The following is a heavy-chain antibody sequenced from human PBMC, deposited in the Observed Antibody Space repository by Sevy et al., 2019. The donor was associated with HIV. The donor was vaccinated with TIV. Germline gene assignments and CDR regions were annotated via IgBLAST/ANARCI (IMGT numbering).Heavy chain of an antibody. CDR2: ISGSSTTI. CDR3: ARSLAAAENWFDH. J-gene: IGHJ5*02. D-gene: IGHD6-13*01. V-gene: IGHV3-48*01. CDR1: GFTFREYS. Sequence: GGSLRLSCVGSGFTFREYSMNWVHQAPGKGLEWVSYISGSSTTIEHADSVKGRFSISRDNADNSVFLQMNRLRVEDTAVYYCARSLAAAENWFDHWGQGTLVTVSS.